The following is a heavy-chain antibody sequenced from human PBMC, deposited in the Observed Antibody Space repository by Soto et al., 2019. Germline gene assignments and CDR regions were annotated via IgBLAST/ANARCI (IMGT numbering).Heavy chain of an antibody. D-gene: IGHD1-7*01. CDR3: ARKMHWNSYYYYYMDV. Sequence: GGSLRLSCAASGFTFSSYGMHWVRQAPGKGLEWVAVIWYDGSNKYYADSVKGRFTISRDNSKNTLYLQMNSLRAEDTAVYYCARKMHWNSYYYYYMDVWGKGTTVTVSS. V-gene: IGHV3-33*01. CDR2: IWYDGSNK. J-gene: IGHJ6*03. CDR1: GFTFSSYG.